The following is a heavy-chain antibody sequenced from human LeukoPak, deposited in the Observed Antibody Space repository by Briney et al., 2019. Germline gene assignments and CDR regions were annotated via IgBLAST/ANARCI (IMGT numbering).Heavy chain of an antibody. CDR1: GFTFSSYG. V-gene: IGHV3-30*18. J-gene: IGHJ6*02. CDR3: AKDLMDV. Sequence: GGSLRLSGAASGFTFSSYGMHWVRQAPGKGLEWVAVISYDGSNKYYADSVKGRFTISRDNSKNTLYLQMNSLRAEDTAVYYCAKDLMDVWGQGTTVTVSS. CDR2: ISYDGSNK.